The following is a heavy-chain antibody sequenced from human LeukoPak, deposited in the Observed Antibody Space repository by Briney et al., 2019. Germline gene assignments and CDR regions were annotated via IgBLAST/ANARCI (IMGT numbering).Heavy chain of an antibody. CDR3: ARAQGYYDSSGYPIDS. D-gene: IGHD3-22*01. V-gene: IGHV3-33*01. Sequence: GGSLRLSCAASGFTFSSYGMHWVRQAPGKGLEWVAFIWYDGSNKYYADSVKGRFTISRDNSKNTLYLQMNSLRAEDTAVYYCARAQGYYDSSGYPIDSWGQGTLVTVSS. J-gene: IGHJ4*02. CDR1: GFTFSSYG. CDR2: IWYDGSNK.